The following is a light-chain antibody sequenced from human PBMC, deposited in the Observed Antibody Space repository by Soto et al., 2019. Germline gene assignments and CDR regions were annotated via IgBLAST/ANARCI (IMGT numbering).Light chain of an antibody. CDR3: QSYDNTLSASV. CDR1: SSNIGAGHV. J-gene: IGLJ2*01. CDR2: GSS. Sequence: QSVLTQQPSVSGAPGQRVTISCTGSSSNIGAGHVVHWYQQFPGRAPNLLIYGSSNRPSGVPDRFSGSKSGTSASLAITGLQAEDEAAYYCQSYDNTLSASVFGGGTKLTVL. V-gene: IGLV1-40*01.